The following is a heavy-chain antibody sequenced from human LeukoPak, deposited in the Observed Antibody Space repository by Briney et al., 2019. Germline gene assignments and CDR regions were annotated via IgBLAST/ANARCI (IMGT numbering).Heavy chain of an antibody. CDR3: ARDSFTTNHRVDIEDY. J-gene: IGHJ4*02. CDR1: GFTFSSYS. V-gene: IGHV3-21*01. CDR2: ITTGSSYR. D-gene: IGHD2-15*01. Sequence: GGSLRLSCAASGFTFSSYSMNWVRQAPGKGLEWVSSITTGSSYRYYADSVKGRFTISRDNAKNSLYLQMNSLRAEDTAVYYCARDSFTTNHRVDIEDYWGQGTLVTVSS.